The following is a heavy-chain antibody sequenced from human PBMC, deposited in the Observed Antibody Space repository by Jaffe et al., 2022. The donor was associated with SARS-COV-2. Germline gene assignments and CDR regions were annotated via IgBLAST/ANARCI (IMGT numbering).Heavy chain of an antibody. V-gene: IGHV3-48*02. Sequence: EVRLVESGGGLVQPGGSLRLSCAASGFSFSIYGMNWVRQAPGKGLEWISYISSGSSLIYYADSVKGRFTISRDDAKNSLYLQMNSLRDEDTAVYYCARVFPPRDAYNSGYWGQGTLVTVSS. CDR2: ISSGSSLI. J-gene: IGHJ4*02. D-gene: IGHD3-10*01. CDR3: ARVFPPRDAYNSGY. CDR1: GFSFSIYG.